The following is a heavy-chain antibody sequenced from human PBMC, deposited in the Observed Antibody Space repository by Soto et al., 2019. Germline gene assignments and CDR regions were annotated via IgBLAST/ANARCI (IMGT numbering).Heavy chain of an antibody. CDR3: ASVRLSRPNFDY. J-gene: IGHJ4*02. V-gene: IGHV4-31*03. CDR1: GGSVSNGGYY. Sequence: QVQLQESGPGLVQPSQTLSLTCTVSGGSVSNGGYYWSWIRQHPGKGLEWIGHIFYTGNTYYNPALNSRLTISEDTSKNQFALKLRSVTAADTAVYYCASVRLSRPNFDYWGQGILVSVSS. CDR2: IFYTGNT. D-gene: IGHD6-6*01.